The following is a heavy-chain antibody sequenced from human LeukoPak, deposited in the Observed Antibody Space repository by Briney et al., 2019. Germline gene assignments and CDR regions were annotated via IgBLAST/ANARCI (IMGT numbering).Heavy chain of an antibody. Sequence: ASVKVSCKASGYTFTSYAMHWVRQAPGQRLEWMGWINAGNGNTKYSQKFQGRVTITRDTSASTAYTELSSLRSEDTAVYYCARDYCGGDCYTQFDYWGQGTLVTVSS. D-gene: IGHD2-21*02. CDR2: INAGNGNT. CDR3: ARDYCGGDCYTQFDY. CDR1: GYTFTSYA. J-gene: IGHJ4*02. V-gene: IGHV1-3*01.